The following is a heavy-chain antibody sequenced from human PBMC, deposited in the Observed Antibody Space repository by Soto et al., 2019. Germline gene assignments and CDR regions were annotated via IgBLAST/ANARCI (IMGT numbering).Heavy chain of an antibody. CDR3: AKEREVVALFHFDY. J-gene: IGHJ4*02. V-gene: IGHV3-23*01. CDR1: GFTFSSYA. D-gene: IGHD2-15*01. CDR2: ISGSGGST. Sequence: EVQLLESGGGLVQPGGSLRLSCAASGFTFSSYAMSWVRQAPGKGLEWVSGISGSGGSTHYADSVKGRFTISRDNSKNALYLQMNSLTAEDTAVYDCAKEREVVALFHFDYWGQGTLVTVSS.